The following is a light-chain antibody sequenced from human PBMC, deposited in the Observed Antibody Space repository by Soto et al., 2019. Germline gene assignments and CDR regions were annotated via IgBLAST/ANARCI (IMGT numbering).Light chain of an antibody. CDR2: SNN. V-gene: IGLV1-44*01. Sequence: QSVLTQPPSTSGTPGQMVTISCSGSSSNIGSNTVNWYQQLPGTAPKLLIYSNNQRPSGVPDRFSGSKSGTSASLAISGLQSADEADYYCAAWDDSLNGPVFGGGTKVTVL. CDR3: AAWDDSLNGPV. J-gene: IGLJ2*01. CDR1: SSNIGSNT.